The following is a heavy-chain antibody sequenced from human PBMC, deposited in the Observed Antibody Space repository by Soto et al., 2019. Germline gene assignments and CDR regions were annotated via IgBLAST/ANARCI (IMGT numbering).Heavy chain of an antibody. J-gene: IGHJ3*02. V-gene: IGHV5-51*01. Sequence: EVQLVQSGAEVRKPGESLKISCKGSGYSFTNYWIGWVRQMPGKGLEWMGIIYPGDSDTRYSPSVQGQVTISADKSINTAYLQWSSLKASDTAIYHCARLILGATDAFDIWGQWTMVTVSS. CDR1: GYSFTNYW. CDR2: IYPGDSDT. D-gene: IGHD1-26*01. CDR3: ARLILGATDAFDI.